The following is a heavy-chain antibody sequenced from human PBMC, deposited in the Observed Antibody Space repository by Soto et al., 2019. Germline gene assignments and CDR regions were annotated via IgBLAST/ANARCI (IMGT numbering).Heavy chain of an antibody. D-gene: IGHD5-12*01. Sequence: RRRVIQATGKGLKWVAIVSYDGGTKYYADSVKGRFTISRDNSKNTLYLQMNSLRTEDTAVYYCANLAPRGNKYEVADYWRQGTLVTVSS. CDR3: ANLAPRGNKYEVADY. J-gene: IGHJ4*02. V-gene: IGHV3-30*18. CDR2: VSYDGGTK.